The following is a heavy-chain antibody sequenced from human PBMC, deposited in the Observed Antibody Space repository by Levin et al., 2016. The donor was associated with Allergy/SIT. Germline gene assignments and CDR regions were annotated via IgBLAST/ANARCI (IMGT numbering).Heavy chain of an antibody. V-gene: IGHV5-10-1*01. D-gene: IGHD3-3*01. CDR2: IDPSDSYT. CDR1: GYSFTSYW. J-gene: IGHJ6*02. CDR3: ARGGHDFWSGYYPRDGMDV. Sequence: GESLKISCKGSGYSFTSYWISWVRQMPGKGLEWMGRIDPSDSYTNYNPSLKSRVTISVDTSKNQFSLKLSSVTAADTAVYYCARGGHDFWSGYYPRDGMDVWGQGTTVTVSS.